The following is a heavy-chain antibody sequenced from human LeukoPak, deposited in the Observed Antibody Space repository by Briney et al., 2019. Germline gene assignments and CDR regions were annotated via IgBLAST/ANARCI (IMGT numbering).Heavy chain of an antibody. D-gene: IGHD6-19*01. CDR3: ASTWYSSGWYYFDY. CDR1: GGTFSSYA. J-gene: IGHJ4*02. Sequence: GSSVKVSCKASGGTFSSYAISWVRQAPGQGLEWMGGIIPIFGTVNYAQKFQGRVTITADKSTSTAYMELSSLRSEDTAVYYCASTWYSSGWYYFDYWGQGTLVTVSS. V-gene: IGHV1-69*06. CDR2: IIPIFGTV.